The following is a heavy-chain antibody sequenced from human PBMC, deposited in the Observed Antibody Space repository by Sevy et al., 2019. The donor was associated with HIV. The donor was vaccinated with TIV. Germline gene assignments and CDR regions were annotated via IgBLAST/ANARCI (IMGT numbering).Heavy chain of an antibody. Sequence: GESLKISCAASGFTVSSNYMSWVRQAPGKGMEWVAIIWSDGAYQYHGDSVKGRFTISRDNSKNTLYLQMNNVRVEDTAVYYCARGGYYYDNAAYYALDSWGQGTLVTVSS. D-gene: IGHD3-22*01. V-gene: IGHV3-33*08. CDR2: IWSDGAYQ. CDR1: GFTVSSNY. CDR3: ARGGYYYDNAAYYALDS. J-gene: IGHJ4*02.